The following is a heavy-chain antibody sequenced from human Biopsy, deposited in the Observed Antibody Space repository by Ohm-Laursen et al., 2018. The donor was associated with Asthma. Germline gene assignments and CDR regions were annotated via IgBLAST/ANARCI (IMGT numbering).Heavy chain of an antibody. Sequence: SVNVSCKISGYSLTDLSMHWVRQAPGQGLEWMGGHDHEEGGTVNARRFQGRVTMTEDTSTDTAYMELSSLSSDDAAVYYCASDFPKDYVRYNFQFWGQGTLVTVSS. V-gene: IGHV1-24*01. D-gene: IGHD4-17*01. J-gene: IGHJ4*02. CDR2: HDHEEGGT. CDR3: ASDFPKDYVRYNFQF. CDR1: GYSLTDLS.